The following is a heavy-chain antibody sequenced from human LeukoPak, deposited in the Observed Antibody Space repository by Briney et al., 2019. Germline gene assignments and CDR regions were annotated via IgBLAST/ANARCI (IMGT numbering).Heavy chain of an antibody. V-gene: IGHV3-23*01. CDR1: GFTFSNYA. Sequence: HPGGSLRLSCAASGFTFSNYAMTWVRQAPGKGLEWVSAISGSGGSTYYADSVKGRFTISRDNSKNTLYLQMNTLRAEDTAVYYCAKGRLGYCSGGSCYSIDYWGQGTLVTVSS. J-gene: IGHJ4*02. CDR3: AKGRLGYCSGGSCYSIDY. D-gene: IGHD2-15*01. CDR2: ISGSGGST.